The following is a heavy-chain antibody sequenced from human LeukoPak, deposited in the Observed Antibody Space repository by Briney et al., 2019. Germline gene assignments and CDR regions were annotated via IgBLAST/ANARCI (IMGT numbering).Heavy chain of an antibody. CDR1: GFTVSSNY. Sequence: GGSLRLSCAASGFTVSSNYMSWVRQAPGKGLEWVSIIYSGGSTYYADSVKGRFTISRDNSKNTLHLQMNSLRAEDTAVFYCARLIGWSRFDPWGQGALVTVSS. J-gene: IGHJ5*02. CDR2: IYSGGST. CDR3: ARLIGWSRFDP. D-gene: IGHD6-19*01. V-gene: IGHV3-66*04.